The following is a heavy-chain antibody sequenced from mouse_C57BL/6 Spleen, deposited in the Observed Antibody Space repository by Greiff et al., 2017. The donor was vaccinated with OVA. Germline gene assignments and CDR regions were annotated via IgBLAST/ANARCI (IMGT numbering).Heavy chain of an antibody. CDR2: IDPETGGT. CDR3: TRPYGSRVYWYFDV. V-gene: IGHV1-15*01. CDR1: GYTFTDYE. D-gene: IGHD1-1*01. J-gene: IGHJ1*03. Sequence: QVQLKESGAELVRPGASVTLSCKASGYTFTDYEMHWVKQTPVHGLEWIGAIDPETGGTAYNQKFKGKAILTADKSSSTAYMELRSLTSEDSAVYYCTRPYGSRVYWYFDVWGTGTTVTVSS.